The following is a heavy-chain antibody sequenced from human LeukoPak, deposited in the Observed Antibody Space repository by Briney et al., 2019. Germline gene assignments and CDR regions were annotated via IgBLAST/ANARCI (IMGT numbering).Heavy chain of an antibody. D-gene: IGHD4-11*01. CDR3: AKDLYAYSNYHYGMDV. V-gene: IGHV3-30*18. J-gene: IGHJ6*02. Sequence: GGSLRLSCAASGFTFSSYSMNWVRQAPGKGLEWVAVISYDGSNKYYADSVKGRFTISRDNSKNTLYLQMNSLRAEDTAVYYCAKDLYAYSNYHYGMDVWGQGTTVTVSS. CDR2: ISYDGSNK. CDR1: GFTFSSYS.